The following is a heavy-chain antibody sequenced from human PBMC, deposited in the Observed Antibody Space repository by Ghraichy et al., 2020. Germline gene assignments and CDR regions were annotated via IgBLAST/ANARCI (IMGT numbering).Heavy chain of an antibody. CDR1: GFTFNTYG. V-gene: IGHV3-30*02. J-gene: IGHJ4*02. CDR2: IRFDGTNK. Sequence: GESQNISCAASGFTFNTYGMHWVRQAPGKGLEWVASIRFDGTNKYYADSVKGRFAIPRDNFKNTLYLQVSSLRAEDTAVYFWAGESYSSGWYVGYFDYWGQGTLVTVSS. D-gene: IGHD6-19*01. CDR3: AGESYSSGWYVGYFDY.